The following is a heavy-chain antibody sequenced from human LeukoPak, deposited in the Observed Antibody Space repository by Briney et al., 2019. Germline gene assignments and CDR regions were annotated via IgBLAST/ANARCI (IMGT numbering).Heavy chain of an antibody. D-gene: IGHD6-6*01. Sequence: QPGGSLRLSFVASGXTFSSYAINWVRQVPGKGLEWVSAISGSGGSTFYVDSVMGRFTISRDNSKNTLYLQMNSLRAEDTAVYYCAMSYSSSSVVAFDIWGQGTMVTVSS. CDR1: GXTFSSYA. CDR3: AMSYSSSSVVAFDI. V-gene: IGHV3-23*01. J-gene: IGHJ3*02. CDR2: ISGSGGST.